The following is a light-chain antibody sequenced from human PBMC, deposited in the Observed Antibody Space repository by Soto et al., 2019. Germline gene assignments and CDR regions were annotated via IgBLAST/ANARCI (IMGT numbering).Light chain of an antibody. CDR2: DVT. Sequence: QSVLNQPASVSGSPGQSITISCTGTSSDVGAYDYVSWYQQYPGKAPKLMIYDVTDRPSGVSDRFFGSKSGNTASLTISGLQAEDEADYYCSSYTSGSTPYVFGTGTKVTVL. CDR3: SSYTSGSTPYV. V-gene: IGLV2-14*03. CDR1: SSDVGAYDY. J-gene: IGLJ1*01.